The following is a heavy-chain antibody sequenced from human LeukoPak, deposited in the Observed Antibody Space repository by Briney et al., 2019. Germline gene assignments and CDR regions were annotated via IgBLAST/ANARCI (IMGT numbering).Heavy chain of an antibody. D-gene: IGHD1-26*01. CDR3: AREGGKRRDTYYYGMDV. CDR2: ISAYNGNT. V-gene: IGHV1-18*04. CDR1: GYTFTGYY. Sequence: GASVKVSCKASGYTFTGYYIHWLRQAPGQGLEWMGWISAYNGNTNYAQKLQGRVTMTTDTSTSTAYMELRGLRSDDTAVYYCAREGGKRRDTYYYGMDVWGQGTTVTVSS. J-gene: IGHJ6*02.